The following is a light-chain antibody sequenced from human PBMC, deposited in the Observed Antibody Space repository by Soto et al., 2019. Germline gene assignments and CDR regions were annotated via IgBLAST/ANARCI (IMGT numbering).Light chain of an antibody. V-gene: IGKV1-5*03. Sequence: DIQMTQSPSTLSASVGDRVTITCRASQSISNWLAWYQQKPGKAPKLLIYEASSLESGVPSRFSGSGSGTEFTLTINSLQPDDFATYYCQQSNSYSWTFGRGTKVDVK. CDR1: QSISNW. J-gene: IGKJ1*01. CDR3: QQSNSYSWT. CDR2: EAS.